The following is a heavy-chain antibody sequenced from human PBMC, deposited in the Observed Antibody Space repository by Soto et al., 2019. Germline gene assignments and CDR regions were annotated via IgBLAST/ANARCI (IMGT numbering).Heavy chain of an antibody. V-gene: IGHV3-30-3*01. Sequence: QVQLVESGGGVVQPGRSLRLSCAASGFTFSSYAMHWVRQAPGKGLDWVAVKSYDGSNKYYADSVKGRITVSRDNSKNTLYLQMNSLRAEDTALYYCARSTSGWYKGAFDIWGQGTMVTVSS. D-gene: IGHD6-19*01. J-gene: IGHJ3*02. CDR3: ARSTSGWYKGAFDI. CDR2: KSYDGSNK. CDR1: GFTFSSYA.